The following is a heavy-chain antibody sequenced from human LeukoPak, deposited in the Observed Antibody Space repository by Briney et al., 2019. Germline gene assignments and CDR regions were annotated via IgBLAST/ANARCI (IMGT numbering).Heavy chain of an antibody. J-gene: IGHJ4*02. CDR3: VRGALPYYVGGSGFYGY. V-gene: IGHV1-8*01. Sequence: GASVKVSCKASRYTFTDYDINWVRQGTGQGLEWMGWMNPSSGDTGSAQKFQGRVTMTRDTSTSTAYLELISLSSEDTATYYCVRGALPYYVGGSGFYGYWGQGTLVTVSS. CDR2: MNPSSGDT. CDR1: RYTFTDYD. D-gene: IGHD3-3*01.